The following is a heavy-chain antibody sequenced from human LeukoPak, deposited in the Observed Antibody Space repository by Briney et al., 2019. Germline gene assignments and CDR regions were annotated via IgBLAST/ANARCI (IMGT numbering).Heavy chain of an antibody. Sequence: QPGGSLRLSCAASGFTFSGYWMAWVRQAPGRGLEWVAHIKQDGSEKNYVDPVKGRFTISRDNAKNSVYLQMNSLRVEDTAVYYCASWVDSSGCDYWGQGTLVTVSS. CDR3: ASWVDSSGCDY. D-gene: IGHD3-22*01. CDR1: GFTFSGYW. CDR2: IKQDGSEK. V-gene: IGHV3-7*05. J-gene: IGHJ4*02.